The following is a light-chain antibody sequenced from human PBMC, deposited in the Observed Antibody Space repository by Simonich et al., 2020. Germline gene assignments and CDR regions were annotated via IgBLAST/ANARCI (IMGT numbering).Light chain of an antibody. CDR3: QQYYSTPIT. J-gene: IGKJ5*01. CDR1: QSVLYSSNNQNY. Sequence: DIVMTQSPDSLAVSLGERATINCKSSQSVLYSSNNQNYLAWYQQKPGQPPKLLIYWASTRESGVPDRFIGSGSGTDFTLTISSLQAEDVAVYYCQQYYSTPITFGQGTRLEIK. CDR2: WAS. V-gene: IGKV4-1*01.